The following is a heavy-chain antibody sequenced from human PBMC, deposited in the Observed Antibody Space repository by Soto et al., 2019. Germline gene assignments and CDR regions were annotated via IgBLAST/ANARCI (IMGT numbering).Heavy chain of an antibody. D-gene: IGHD3-10*01. CDR1: GGTFSSYA. CDR2: IIPIFGTA. V-gene: IGHV1-69*12. CDR3: ARGMGTGSYYYYYGMDV. J-gene: IGHJ6*02. Sequence: QVQLVQSGAEVKKPGSSVKVSCKASGGTFSSYAISWVRQAPGQGLEWMGGIIPIFGTANYAQKFQGRVTITADESTSTAYMELSSLRSEDTAAYYCARGMGTGSYYYYYGMDVWGQGTTVTVSS.